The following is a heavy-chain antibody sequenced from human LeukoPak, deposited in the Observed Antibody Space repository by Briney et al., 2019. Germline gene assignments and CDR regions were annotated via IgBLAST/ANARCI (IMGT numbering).Heavy chain of an antibody. J-gene: IGHJ5*02. CDR3: ATERPGIAAAGTLNWFDP. Sequence: ASVKVSCKLSGYTLTELSMHWVRQAPGKGLEWMGGFDPEDGETIYAQKFQGRVTMTEDTSTDTAYMELSSLRSEDTAVYYCATERPGIAAAGTLNWFDPWGQGTLVTVSS. V-gene: IGHV1-24*01. D-gene: IGHD6-13*01. CDR2: FDPEDGET. CDR1: GYTLTELS.